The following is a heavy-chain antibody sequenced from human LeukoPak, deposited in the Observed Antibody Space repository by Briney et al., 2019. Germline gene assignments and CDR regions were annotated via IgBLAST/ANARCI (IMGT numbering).Heavy chain of an antibody. CDR3: ARAGRAGDYGYYFDY. V-gene: IGHV4-59*01. D-gene: IGHD4-17*01. CDR2: INYSGST. CDR1: SGSINTYY. J-gene: IGHJ4*02. Sequence: PSETLSLTCTVSSGSINTYYWSWIRQPPGKGLEWIDYINYSGSTNYNPSLKSRVTISLDTSKFQFSLKVPSVTAADTAVYYCARAGRAGDYGYYFDYWGRGMLVTVSS.